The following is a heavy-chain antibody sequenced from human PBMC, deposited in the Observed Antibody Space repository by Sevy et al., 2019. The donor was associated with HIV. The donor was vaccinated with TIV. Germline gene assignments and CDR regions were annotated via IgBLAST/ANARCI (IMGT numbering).Heavy chain of an antibody. V-gene: IGHV4-30-4*01. D-gene: IGHD2-15*01. CDR3: AREGVVVVAATRDDDFDI. CDR1: GGSISSGDYY. J-gene: IGHJ3*02. Sequence: SETLSLTCTVSGGSISSGDYYWSWIRQPPGKGLEWIGYIYYSGSTYYNPSLKSRVTISVDTSKNQFSLKLSSVTAADTAVYYCAREGVVVVAATRDDDFDIWGQGTMVTVSS. CDR2: IYYSGST.